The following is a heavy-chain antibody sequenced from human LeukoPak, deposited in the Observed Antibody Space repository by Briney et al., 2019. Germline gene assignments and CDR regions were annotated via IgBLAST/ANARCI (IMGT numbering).Heavy chain of an antibody. D-gene: IGHD3-3*01. V-gene: IGHV4-39*01. CDR2: IYYSGST. J-gene: IGHJ4*02. CDR1: GGSISSSSYY. Sequence: SETLSLTCTVSGGSISSSSYYWGWIRQPPGKGLEWIGSIYYSGSTYYNPSLKSRVTISVDTSKNQFSLKLSSVTAADTAVYYCARQVYDFWSGPGAYNDYWGQGTLVTVSS. CDR3: ARQVYDFWSGPGAYNDY.